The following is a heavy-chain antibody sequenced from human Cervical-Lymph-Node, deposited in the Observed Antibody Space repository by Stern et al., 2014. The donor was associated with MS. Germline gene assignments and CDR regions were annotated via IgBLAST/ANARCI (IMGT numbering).Heavy chain of an antibody. CDR1: GGSFSGYY. Sequence: QVQLQQWGAGLLNPSETLSLTCAVYGGSFSGYYWSWIRQPSGQGREWIAAINHSGSTNYNPSLKSRVTISVDTSKNQFSLKLSSVTAADTAVYYCAATHITIFGVAPFDYWGQGTLVTVSS. V-gene: IGHV4-34*01. CDR2: INHSGST. D-gene: IGHD3-3*01. J-gene: IGHJ4*02. CDR3: AATHITIFGVAPFDY.